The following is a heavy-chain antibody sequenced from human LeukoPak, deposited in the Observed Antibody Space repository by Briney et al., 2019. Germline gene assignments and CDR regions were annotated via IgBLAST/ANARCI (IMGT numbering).Heavy chain of an antibody. V-gene: IGHV1-69*01. CDR2: IIPIFGTA. J-gene: IGHJ4*02. CDR1: GGTFSSYA. D-gene: IGHD3-22*01. CDR3: ARGDYYDSSGYSPLDY. Sequence: SVKVSCKASGGTFSSYAISWVRQAPGQGLEWMGGIIPIFGTANYAQKFQGRVTITADESTSTAYMELSSLRSGDTAVYYCARGDYYDSSGYSPLDYWGQGTLVTVSS.